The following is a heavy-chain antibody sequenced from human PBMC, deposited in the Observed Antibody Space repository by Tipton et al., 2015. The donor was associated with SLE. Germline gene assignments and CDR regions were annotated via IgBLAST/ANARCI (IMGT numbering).Heavy chain of an antibody. CDR2: IYHSGST. CDR3: ARVSLDFWSGYHIDY. D-gene: IGHD3-3*01. CDR1: GGSISSYY. J-gene: IGHJ4*02. Sequence: TLSLTCTVSGGSISSYYWNWIRQPPGKGLEWIGSIYHSGSTHYNPSLKSRVTISVDTSKNQFSLKLSSVTAADTAVYYCARVSLDFWSGYHIDYWGQGTLVTVSS. V-gene: IGHV4-59*08.